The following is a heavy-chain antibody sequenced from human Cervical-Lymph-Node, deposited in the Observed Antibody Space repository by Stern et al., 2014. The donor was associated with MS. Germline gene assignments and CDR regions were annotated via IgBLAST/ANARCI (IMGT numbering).Heavy chain of an antibody. D-gene: IGHD6-13*01. CDR2: ISWNSDNK. CDR3: AKDGSSSLTGGAFDI. CDR1: GLTFADYA. V-gene: IGHV3-9*01. J-gene: IGHJ3*02. Sequence: EVQLVQSGGGLVKPGRTLRLSCAVSGLTFADYAMHWGRLAPAKGLERVSGISWNSDNKGDAESVKGRFHIPRDNAKNSLYLQMNTLRPEDTAFYYCAKDGSSSLTGGAFDIWGQGTMVTVSS.